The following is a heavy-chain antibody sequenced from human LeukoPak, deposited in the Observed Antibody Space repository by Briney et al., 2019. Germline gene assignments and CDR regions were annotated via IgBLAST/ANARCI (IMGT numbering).Heavy chain of an antibody. J-gene: IGHJ4*02. D-gene: IGHD5-18*01. CDR2: ISYDGSNK. CDR1: GFTFSRYG. V-gene: IGHV3-30*18. CDR3: AKDWIQLDY. Sequence: PGGSLRLSCAASGFTFSRYGMHWVRQAPGKGLEWVAVISYDGSNKYYADSVKGRFTISRDNSKNTLYLQMNSLRAEDTAVYYWAKDWIQLDYRGQGTLVTVSS.